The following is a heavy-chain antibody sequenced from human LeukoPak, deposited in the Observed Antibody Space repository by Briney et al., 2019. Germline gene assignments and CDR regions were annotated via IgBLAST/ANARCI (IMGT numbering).Heavy chain of an antibody. V-gene: IGHV3-30*18. Sequence: GGSLRLSCAASGFTFSSYGMHWVRQAPGKGLEWVAVISYDGSNKYYADSVKGRFTISRDNSKNTLHLQMNSLRAEDTAVYYCAKVSRYGDDGEYFQHWGQGTLVTVSS. CDR3: AKVSRYGDDGEYFQH. CDR2: ISYDGSNK. D-gene: IGHD4-17*01. CDR1: GFTFSSYG. J-gene: IGHJ1*01.